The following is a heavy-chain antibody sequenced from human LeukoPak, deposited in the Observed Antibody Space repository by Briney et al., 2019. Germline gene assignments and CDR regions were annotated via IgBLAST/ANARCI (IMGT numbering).Heavy chain of an antibody. J-gene: IGHJ5*02. Sequence: ASVKVSCRASGYTFTGYNMRWVRQAPGQGLEWMGWISASSGGTNYAQKFQGRVTMTRDTSISTVYMELRSLTSDDTAVYYCARGEGGYVATWGQGTLVTVSS. V-gene: IGHV1-2*02. CDR2: ISASSGGT. D-gene: IGHD5-12*01. CDR3: ARGEGGYVAT. CDR1: GYTFTGYN.